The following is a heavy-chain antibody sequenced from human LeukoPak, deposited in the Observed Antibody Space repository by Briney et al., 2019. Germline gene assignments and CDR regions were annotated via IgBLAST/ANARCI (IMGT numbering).Heavy chain of an antibody. CDR1: GGSFSGYY. J-gene: IGHJ6*02. CDR3: ARVSYGLYYYYYGMDV. D-gene: IGHD5-18*01. CDR2: INHSGST. V-gene: IGHV4-34*01. Sequence: SETLSLTCAVYGGSFSGYYWSWIRQPPGKGLEWIGEINHSGSTNYNPSLKSRVTISVDTSKNRFSLKLSSVTAADTAVYYCARVSYGLYYYYYGMDVWGQGTTVTVSS.